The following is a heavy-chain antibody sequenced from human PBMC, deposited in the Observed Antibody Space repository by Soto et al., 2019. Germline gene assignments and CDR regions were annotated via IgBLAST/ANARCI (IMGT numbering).Heavy chain of an antibody. J-gene: IGHJ5*02. CDR3: ARDEGVDCSGGSCYRAP. V-gene: IGHV3-30-3*01. CDR1: GFTFSSYA. Sequence: GSLRLSCAASGFTFSSYAMHWVRQAPGKGLEWVAVISYDGSNKYYADSVKGRFTISRDNSKNTLYLQMNSLRAEDTAVYYCARDEGVDCSGGSCYRAPWGQGTLVTVSS. CDR2: ISYDGSNK. D-gene: IGHD2-15*01.